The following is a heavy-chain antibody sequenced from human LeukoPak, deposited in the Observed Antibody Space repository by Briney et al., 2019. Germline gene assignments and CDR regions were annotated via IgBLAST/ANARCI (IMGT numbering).Heavy chain of an antibody. CDR2: ISGSGGST. J-gene: IGHJ6*03. V-gene: IGHV3-23*01. Sequence: PGGSLRLSCAASGFTFSSYAMSWVRQAPGNGLECVSAISGSGGSTYYADSVKGRFTISRDNSKNTLYLQMNSLRAEDTAVYYCATLGGYDSSGYYYVSYYYYYMDVWGKGTTVTISS. D-gene: IGHD3-22*01. CDR3: ATLGGYDSSGYYYVSYYYYYMDV. CDR1: GFTFSSYA.